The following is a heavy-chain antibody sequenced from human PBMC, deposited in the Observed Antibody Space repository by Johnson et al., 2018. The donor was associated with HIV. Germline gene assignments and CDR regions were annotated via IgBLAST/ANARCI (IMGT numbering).Heavy chain of an antibody. J-gene: IGHJ3*02. V-gene: IGHV3-7*02. D-gene: IGHD2-2*01. CDR1: GFTFSSYW. Sequence: VLLVESGGGLAKPAWSPRLSCAASGFTFSSYWMSWVRQAPGKGLEWVANIKQDGSEKYYVDSVKGRFTISRDNAKNTLYLQMNSLRAEDTAVYYCAKTAAADAFDIWGQGTMVTVSS. CDR3: AKTAAADAFDI. CDR2: IKQDGSEK.